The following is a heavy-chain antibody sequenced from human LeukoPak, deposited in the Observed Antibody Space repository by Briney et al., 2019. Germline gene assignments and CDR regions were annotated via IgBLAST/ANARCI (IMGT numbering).Heavy chain of an antibody. CDR2: INTNTGNP. D-gene: IGHD3-22*01. Sequence: ASAKVSCKASGYTLTSYAMNWVRQAPGQGLEWMGWINTNTGNPTYAQGFTGRIVFSLDTSVSTAYLQISSLKAEDSAVYYCAKNGLGAVVKTDWGQGTLVTVSS. V-gene: IGHV7-4-1*02. CDR1: GYTLTSYA. J-gene: IGHJ4*02. CDR3: AKNGLGAVVKTD.